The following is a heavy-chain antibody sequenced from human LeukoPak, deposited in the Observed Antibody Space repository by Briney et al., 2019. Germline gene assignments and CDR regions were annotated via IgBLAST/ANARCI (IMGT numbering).Heavy chain of an antibody. Sequence: ASVKVSCTASGYTFTVYDINWVRQATGQGLEWMAWMNPNSGNTGYAQKFQGRVTMTRNTSISTAYMELSSLTSEDTAVYFCVRKISSGRFDPWGQGTLVTVSS. CDR1: GYTFTVYD. J-gene: IGHJ5*02. D-gene: IGHD6-19*01. CDR3: VRKISSGRFDP. V-gene: IGHV1-8*01. CDR2: MNPNSGNT.